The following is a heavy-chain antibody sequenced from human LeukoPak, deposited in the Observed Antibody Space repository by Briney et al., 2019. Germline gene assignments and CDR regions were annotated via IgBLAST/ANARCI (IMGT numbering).Heavy chain of an antibody. CDR3: ARDSSGWYRWFDP. CDR1: GGSISSYY. V-gene: IGHV4-59*01. CDR2: IYYTGST. Sequence: SETLSLTCTVSGGSISSYYWSWIRQPPGKGLEWIGYIYYTGSTSYNPSLKSRVTISVDTSKNQFSLKLNSVTAADTAVYYCARDSSGWYRWFDPWGQGTLVTASS. J-gene: IGHJ5*02. D-gene: IGHD6-19*01.